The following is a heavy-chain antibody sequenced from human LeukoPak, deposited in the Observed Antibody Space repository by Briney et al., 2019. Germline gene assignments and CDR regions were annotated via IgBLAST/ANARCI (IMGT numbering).Heavy chain of an antibody. V-gene: IGHV3-7*01. CDR1: GFTFNTQW. Sequence: GGSLRLSCEASGFTFNTQWMNWVRHAPGKGLEWMANISPDGGAEVYVDSVKGRFTISRDNAKNSVYLQMNNVRAEDTGVYYYSGRSGFSSIYWGQGILVTVSS. D-gene: IGHD2-2*01. CDR3: SGRSGFSSIY. CDR2: ISPDGGAE. J-gene: IGHJ4*02.